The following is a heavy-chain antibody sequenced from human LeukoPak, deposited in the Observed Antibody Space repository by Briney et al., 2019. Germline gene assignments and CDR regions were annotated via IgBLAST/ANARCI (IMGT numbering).Heavy chain of an antibody. CDR3: ARGDYYYGSGSWDFEWY. D-gene: IGHD3-10*01. J-gene: IGHJ4*02. CDR2: ISSSSSYI. CDR1: GFTFSSYA. V-gene: IGHV3-21*01. Sequence: GGSPRLSCAASGFTFSSYAMSWVRQAPGKGLEWVSSISSSSSYIYYADSVKGRFTISRDNAKNSLYLQMNSLRAEDTAVYYCARGDYYYGSGSWDFEWYWGQGTLVTVSS.